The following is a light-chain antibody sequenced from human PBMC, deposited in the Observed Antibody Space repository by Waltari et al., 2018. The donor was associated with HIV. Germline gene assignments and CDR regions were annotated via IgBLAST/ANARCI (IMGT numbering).Light chain of an antibody. CDR1: SPNIGSNT. CDR3: AAWDDSLAWV. CDR2: SNN. V-gene: IGLV1-44*01. Sequence: SVLTQPPSASGTPGQRVTISCSGTSPNIGSNTANWYQQLPGTAPKLLIYSNNQRPSGVPDRFSGSKSGTSASLAISGLQSEDEADYYCAAWDDSLAWVFGGGTKLTVL. J-gene: IGLJ3*02.